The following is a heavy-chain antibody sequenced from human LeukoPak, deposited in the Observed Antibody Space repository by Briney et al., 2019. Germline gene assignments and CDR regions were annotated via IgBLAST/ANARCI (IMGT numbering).Heavy chain of an antibody. J-gene: IGHJ4*02. Sequence: SETLSLTCTVSGGSINNYYWSWIRQPPGKGLEWIGYIYSSGSTNYNPSLKSRVIISVDTSKNQFSLKLSSVTATDTAVYYCASLTTVTQGYFDSWGQGTLVTVSS. D-gene: IGHD4-17*01. CDR1: GGSINNYY. CDR2: IYSSGST. CDR3: ASLTTVTQGYFDS. V-gene: IGHV4-59*08.